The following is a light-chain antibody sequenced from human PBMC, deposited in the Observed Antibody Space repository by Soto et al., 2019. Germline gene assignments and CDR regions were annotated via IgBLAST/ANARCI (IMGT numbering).Light chain of an antibody. Sequence: QSALTQPASVSGSPGQSITISCTGTSSDVGGYNFVSWYRHHPGKAPKLLIYEVSNRPSGVSNRFSGSKSGNTASLIISGLQAEDEDDYYCSSYTRSSTVVFGGGTKLTVL. J-gene: IGLJ2*01. CDR2: EVS. CDR3: SSYTRSSTVV. V-gene: IGLV2-14*01. CDR1: SSDVGGYNF.